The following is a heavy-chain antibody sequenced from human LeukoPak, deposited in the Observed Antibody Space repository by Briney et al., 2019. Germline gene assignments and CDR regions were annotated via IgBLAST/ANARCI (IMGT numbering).Heavy chain of an antibody. J-gene: IGHJ4*02. CDR3: ARTYYYILTAYNPYFDY. D-gene: IGHD3-9*01. CDR2: ITASSTAI. V-gene: IGHV3-21*01. Sequence: GGSLRLSCAASGFTFNTYTMNWVRQAPGKGLEWVSSITASSTAIYSADSVKGRFTISRDNAKNFLYLQMNSLRAEDTAVCYCARTYYYILTAYNPYFDYWGQGILVTVSS. CDR1: GFTFNTYT.